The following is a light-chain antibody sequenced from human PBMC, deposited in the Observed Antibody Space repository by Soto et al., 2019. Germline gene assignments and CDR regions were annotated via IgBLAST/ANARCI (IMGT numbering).Light chain of an antibody. CDR2: GAS. CDR1: QSVSSSY. J-gene: IGKJ4*01. Sequence: EIVLTQSPGTLSLSPGERATLSCRASQSVSSSYLAWYQQKPGQAPRLLIYGASSRATGIPDRFSGSGYGTDFTLTISRLEPEDFAVYYCQQYGSSPPDLTFGGGTKVEIK. CDR3: QQYGSSPPDLT. V-gene: IGKV3-20*01.